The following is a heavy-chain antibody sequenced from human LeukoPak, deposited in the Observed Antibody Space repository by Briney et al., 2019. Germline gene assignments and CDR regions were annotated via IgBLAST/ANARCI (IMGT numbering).Heavy chain of an antibody. CDR2: IYYSGST. V-gene: IGHV4-59*01. Sequence: SETLSLTCTVSGGSISSYYWTWIRQPPGKGLEWIGYIYYSGSTNYNPSLKSRVSISVDTSKNQFSLKLNSVTAADTAVYYCARSGYKYGADALDIWGQGTMVTVSS. CDR3: ARSGYKYGADALDI. D-gene: IGHD5-18*01. CDR1: GGSISSYY. J-gene: IGHJ3*02.